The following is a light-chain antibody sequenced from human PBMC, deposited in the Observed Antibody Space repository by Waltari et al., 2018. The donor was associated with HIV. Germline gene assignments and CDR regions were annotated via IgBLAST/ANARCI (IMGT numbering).Light chain of an antibody. Sequence: DIAMNQAPAPLAVSMGARANSNCKASQSTLHSNKKNYFSWYQQRPGQPPKLLIYWASIRESGVPDRFSGSGSGSNFTLTVSSLQPEDVAVYYCQQSYGIPYTFGQGTRLEIK. CDR2: WAS. CDR1: QSTLHSNKKNY. CDR3: QQSYGIPYT. J-gene: IGKJ2*01. V-gene: IGKV4-1*01.